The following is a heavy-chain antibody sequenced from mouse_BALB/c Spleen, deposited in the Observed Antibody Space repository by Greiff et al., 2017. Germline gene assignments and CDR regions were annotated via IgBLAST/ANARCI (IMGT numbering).Heavy chain of an antibody. Sequence: VQLQQSGPGLVKPSQSLSLTCTVTGYSITSDYAWNWIRQFPGNKLEWMGYISYSGSTSYNPSLKSRISITRDTSKNQFFLQLNSVTTEDTATYYCARGLTTASFAYWGQGTLVTVSA. D-gene: IGHD1-1*01. CDR2: ISYSGST. CDR1: GYSITSDYA. J-gene: IGHJ3*01. CDR3: ARGLTTASFAY. V-gene: IGHV3-2*02.